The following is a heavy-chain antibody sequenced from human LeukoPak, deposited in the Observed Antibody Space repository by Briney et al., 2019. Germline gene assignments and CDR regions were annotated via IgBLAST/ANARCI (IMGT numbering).Heavy chain of an antibody. Sequence: PGGSLRLSCAASGFTFSSYEMNWVRQAPGKGLEWVSYISSSGSTIYYADSVKGRFTISRDNAKSSLYLQMNSLRAEDTAVYYCARGRMEGGFDYWGQGTLVTVSS. D-gene: IGHD3-16*01. CDR3: ARGRMEGGFDY. CDR2: ISSSGSTI. CDR1: GFTFSSYE. J-gene: IGHJ4*02. V-gene: IGHV3-48*03.